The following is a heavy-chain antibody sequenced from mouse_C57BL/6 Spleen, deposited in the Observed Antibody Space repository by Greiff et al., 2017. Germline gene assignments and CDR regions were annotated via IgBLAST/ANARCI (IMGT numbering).Heavy chain of an antibody. V-gene: IGHV1-52*01. CDR1: GYTFTSYW. J-gene: IGHJ2*01. D-gene: IGHD2-5*01. CDR3: ARGGLYSNYDY. Sequence: VKLQQPGAELVRPGSSVKLSCKASGYTFTSYWMHWVKQRPIQGLEWIGNIDPSDSETHYNQKFKDKAALTVDKSSSTAYMQLSSLTSEDSAVYYCARGGLYSNYDYWGQGTTLTVSS. CDR2: IDPSDSET.